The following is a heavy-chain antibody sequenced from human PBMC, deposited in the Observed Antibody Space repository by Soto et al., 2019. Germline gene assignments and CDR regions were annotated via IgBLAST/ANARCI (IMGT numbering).Heavy chain of an antibody. Sequence: GGSLRLSCAASGFTFSSYAMSWVRQAPGKGLEWVSAISGSGGSTYYADSVKGRFTISRDNSKNTLYLQMNSLRAEDTAVYYCAKGYYDFWSGYLYYYYMDVWGKGTTVTVSS. CDR3: AKGYYDFWSGYLYYYYMDV. V-gene: IGHV3-23*01. D-gene: IGHD3-3*01. CDR1: GFTFSSYA. CDR2: ISGSGGST. J-gene: IGHJ6*03.